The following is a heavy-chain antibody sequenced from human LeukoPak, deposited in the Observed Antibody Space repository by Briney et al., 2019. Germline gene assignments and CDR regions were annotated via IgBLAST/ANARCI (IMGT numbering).Heavy chain of an antibody. CDR1: GGSFSGYY. J-gene: IGHJ3*02. V-gene: IGHV4-34*01. CDR3: ARDLRYYDFWSGYSTRDAFDI. D-gene: IGHD3-3*01. Sequence: SETLSLTCAVYGGSFSGYYWSWIRQPPGKGLEWIGEINHSGSTNYNPSLKSRVTISVDTSKNQFSLKLSSVTAADTAVYYCARDLRYYDFWSGYSTRDAFDIWGQGTMVTVSS. CDR2: INHSGST.